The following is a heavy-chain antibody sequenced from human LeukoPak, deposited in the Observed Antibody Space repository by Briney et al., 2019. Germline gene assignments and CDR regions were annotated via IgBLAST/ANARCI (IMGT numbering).Heavy chain of an antibody. CDR1: GFTVSSNY. V-gene: IGHV3-53*04. D-gene: IGHD1-7*01. CDR2: IYSGGST. J-gene: IGHJ4*02. CDR3: ARSITGTCFDY. Sequence: GGSLRLSCVASGFTVSSNYMSWVRQAPGKGLEWVSVIYSGGSTYYADSVKGRFTISRQNSKNTLYLQMYSLRAEDTAVYYCARSITGTCFDYWGQGILVTVFS.